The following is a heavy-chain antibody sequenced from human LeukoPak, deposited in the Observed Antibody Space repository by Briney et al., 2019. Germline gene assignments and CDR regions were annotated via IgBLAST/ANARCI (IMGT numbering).Heavy chain of an antibody. D-gene: IGHD6-19*01. V-gene: IGHV2-5*02. CDR2: IYWDDDE. J-gene: IGHJ4*02. CDR3: AHRAKYTTGWFPFGY. Sequence: SGPTLVDPTQTLTLTCTFSGFSLTTIGVGVGWIRQPPGRALEWLALIYWDDDERYSPSLKNRLTITKDTSKNQVVLTMTNMDPVDTATYYCAHRAKYTTGWFPFGYWGQGTLVTVSS. CDR1: GFSLTTIGVG.